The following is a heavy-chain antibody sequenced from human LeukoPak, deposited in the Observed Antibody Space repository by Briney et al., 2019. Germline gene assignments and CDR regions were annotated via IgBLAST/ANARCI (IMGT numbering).Heavy chain of an antibody. CDR3: TRRGGWAAVDF. CDR2: IRSKAYGGTI. J-gene: IGHJ4*02. CDR1: GFTFGDYA. Sequence: GGSLRLSCTVSGFTFGDYAMSWFRQAPGKGLEWVGFIRSKAYGGTIEYAASVKGRSTLSRDDSKSIAYLQMNSLKTEDTAVYYCTRRGGWAAVDFWGQGTLVTVSS. D-gene: IGHD6-13*01. V-gene: IGHV3-49*03.